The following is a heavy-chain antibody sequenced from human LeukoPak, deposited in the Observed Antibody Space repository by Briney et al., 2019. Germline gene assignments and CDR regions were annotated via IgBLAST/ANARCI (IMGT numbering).Heavy chain of an antibody. CDR1: GFTFSSHA. CDR2: ISGSGGTT. J-gene: IGHJ4*02. CDR3: AKGYSSGWSPFDY. V-gene: IGHV3-23*01. Sequence: GGSLRLSCAASGFTFSSHAMSWVRQAPGKGLEWVSSISGSGGTTHYADSVKGRFTTSRDNSKNTLYLQMNNLRAEDTAIYYCAKGYSSGWSPFDYCGQGTLVTVSS. D-gene: IGHD6-19*01.